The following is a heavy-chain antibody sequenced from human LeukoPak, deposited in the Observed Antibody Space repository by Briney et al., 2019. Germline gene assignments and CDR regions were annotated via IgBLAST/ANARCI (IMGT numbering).Heavy chain of an antibody. D-gene: IGHD2-8*01. Sequence: SETLSLTCAVYGGSFSGYYWSWIRQPPGKGLEWIGEINHSGSTNYNPSLKSRVTISVDRSKNQFSLKLSSVTAADTAVYYCARGGYCTNGVCWDDAFDIWGQGTMVTVSS. J-gene: IGHJ3*02. CDR1: GGSFSGYY. V-gene: IGHV4-34*01. CDR3: ARGGYCTNGVCWDDAFDI. CDR2: INHSGST.